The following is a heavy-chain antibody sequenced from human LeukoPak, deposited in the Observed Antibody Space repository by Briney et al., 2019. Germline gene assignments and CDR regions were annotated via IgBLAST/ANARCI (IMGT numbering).Heavy chain of an antibody. J-gene: IGHJ4*02. CDR1: GYTFTSYG. CDR3: ARGRAYYGSSGYYPNYFNY. Sequence: ASVKVSCKASGYTFTSYGISWVRQAPGQGLEWMGWISAYNGNTNYAQKLQGRVTMTTDTSTSTAYMELRSLRSDDTAVYYCARGRAYYGSSGYYPNYFNYWGQGTLVTVSS. D-gene: IGHD3-22*01. V-gene: IGHV1-18*01. CDR2: ISAYNGNT.